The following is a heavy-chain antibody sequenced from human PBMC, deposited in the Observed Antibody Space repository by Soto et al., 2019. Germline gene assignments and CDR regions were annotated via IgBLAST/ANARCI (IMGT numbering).Heavy chain of an antibody. CDR3: AKSLGYCSGGSCYYYYYMDV. J-gene: IGHJ6*03. CDR2: ISWNSGSI. V-gene: IGHV3-9*01. CDR1: GFTFDDYA. D-gene: IGHD2-15*01. Sequence: GGSLRLSCAASGFTFDDYAMHWVRQAPGKGLEWVSGISWNSGSIGYADSVKGRFTISRDNAKNSLYLQMNSLRAEDTALYYCAKSLGYCSGGSCYYYYYMDVWGKGTTVTVSS.